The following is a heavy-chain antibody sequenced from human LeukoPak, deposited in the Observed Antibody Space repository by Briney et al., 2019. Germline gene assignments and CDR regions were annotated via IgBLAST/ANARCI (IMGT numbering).Heavy chain of an antibody. D-gene: IGHD3-22*01. CDR2: IYYSGST. V-gene: IGHV4-59*01. CDR1: GGSISSYY. J-gene: IGHJ3*02. CDR3: ARELGGYYYDSSGSYDAFDI. Sequence: SETLSLTCTVSGGSISSYYWSWIRQPPGKGLEWTGYIYYSGSTNYNPSLKSRVTISVDTSKNQFSLKLSSVTAADTAVYYCARELGGYYYDSSGSYDAFDIWGQGTMVTVSS.